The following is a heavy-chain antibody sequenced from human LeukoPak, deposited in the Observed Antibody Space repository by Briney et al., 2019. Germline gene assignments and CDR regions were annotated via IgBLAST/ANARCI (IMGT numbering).Heavy chain of an antibody. J-gene: IGHJ4*02. V-gene: IGHV3-30-3*01. D-gene: IGHD4-17*01. CDR3: ARDLGYGDYVGYFDY. CDR2: ISYDGSNK. CDR1: GFTFSSYV. Sequence: PGGSLRLSCAASGFTFSSYVMHWVRQAPGKGLEWVAVISYDGSNKYYADSVKGRFTISRDNSKNTLYLQMNSLRAEDTAVYYCARDLGYGDYVGYFDYWGQGTLVTVSS.